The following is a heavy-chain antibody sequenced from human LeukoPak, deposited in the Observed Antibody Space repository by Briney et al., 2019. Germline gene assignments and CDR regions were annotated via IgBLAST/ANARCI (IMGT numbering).Heavy chain of an antibody. CDR2: IYHSGIT. Sequence: SQTLSLTCTVSGDSISSGGYYWNWIRQPPGKGLEWIGYIYHSGITNYNPSLKSRVTISIDRSKNQFSLKLSSVSAADTAVYYCARGGGQAAAGIDYWGQGTLVTVSS. CDR3: ARGGGQAAAGIDY. V-gene: IGHV4-30-2*01. D-gene: IGHD6-13*01. J-gene: IGHJ4*02. CDR1: GDSISSGGYY.